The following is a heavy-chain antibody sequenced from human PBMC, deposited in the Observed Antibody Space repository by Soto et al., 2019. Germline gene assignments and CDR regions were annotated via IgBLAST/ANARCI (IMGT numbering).Heavy chain of an antibody. CDR2: ISYDGSNK. CDR3: ARTYYDFWSGSQYDY. J-gene: IGHJ4*02. Sequence: GGSLRLSCAASGFTFSSYAMHWVRQAPGKGLEWVAVISYDGSNKYYADSVKGRFTISRDNSKNTLYLQMNSLRAEDTAVYYCARTYYDFWSGSQYDYWGQGTLVTVSS. V-gene: IGHV3-30-3*01. CDR1: GFTFSSYA. D-gene: IGHD3-3*01.